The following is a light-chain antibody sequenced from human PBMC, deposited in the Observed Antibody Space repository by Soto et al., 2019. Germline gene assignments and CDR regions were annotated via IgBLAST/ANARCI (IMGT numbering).Light chain of an antibody. CDR3: CSSSGNYLRYV. CDR1: SNDVGGYNY. Sequence: QSALTQPRSVSGSPGQSVTISCTGTSNDVGGYNYVSWYQQHPGKAPKLMIYDVSKRPSGVPDRFSGSKSGDTASLTISGLQAEAEADYYCCSSSGNYLRYVFGGGTKLTVL. CDR2: DVS. J-gene: IGLJ1*01. V-gene: IGLV2-11*01.